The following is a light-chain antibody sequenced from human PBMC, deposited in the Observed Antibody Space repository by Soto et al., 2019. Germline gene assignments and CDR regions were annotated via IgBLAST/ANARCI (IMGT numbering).Light chain of an antibody. CDR2: DAS. CDR1: QSVSSY. CDR3: QQYDSSPIT. Sequence: EIVLTQSPGTLSLSPGERATLSCRASQSVSSYLAWYQQKPGQAPRLLIYDASNRATGIPARFSGSGSGTDFTLTISSLQSEDFAVYFCQQYDSSPITFGQGTRREIK. V-gene: IGKV3-11*01. J-gene: IGKJ5*01.